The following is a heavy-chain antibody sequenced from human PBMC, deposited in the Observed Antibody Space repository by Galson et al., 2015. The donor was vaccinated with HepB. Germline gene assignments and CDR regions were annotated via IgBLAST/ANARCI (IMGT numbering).Heavy chain of an antibody. CDR3: AKGCGDTCYSDYSF. CDR1: GFTFNTYA. V-gene: IGHV3-23*01. Sequence: SLRLSCAASGFTFNTYAMSWVRQAPGKGLEWVSTISGVGYNKYYADSVKGRFTISRDNSKNTLYLQMNSLRAGDTALYYCAKGCGDTCYSDYSFWGQGALVTVSP. CDR2: ISGVGYNK. D-gene: IGHD2-21*02. J-gene: IGHJ4*02.